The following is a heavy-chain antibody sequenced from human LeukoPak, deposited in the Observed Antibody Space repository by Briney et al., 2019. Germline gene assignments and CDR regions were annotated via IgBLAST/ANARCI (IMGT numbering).Heavy chain of an antibody. D-gene: IGHD4-17*01. CDR1: GYTFINYY. J-gene: IGHJ4*02. CDR2: IDPSGGST. CDR3: ATELYGDYVYNY. Sequence: ASVKVSCKASGYTFINYYIHWVRQAPGQGLEWMGMIDPSGGSTISAQKFQGRVTMTEDTSTDTAYMELSSLRSEDTAVYYCATELYGDYVYNYWGQGTLVTVSS. V-gene: IGHV1-46*01.